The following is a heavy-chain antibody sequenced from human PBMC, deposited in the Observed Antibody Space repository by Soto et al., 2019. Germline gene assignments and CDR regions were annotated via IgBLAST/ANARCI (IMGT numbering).Heavy chain of an antibody. CDR3: ATQQTNMLEGFDY. D-gene: IGHD2-8*01. CDR2: IYLSGST. Sequence: NPSETLSLTCTVSGGSMSPYYLNWIRQSPGKGLEWIGYIYLSGSTNYNPSLSSRVTMSVDTSKNQFSLMLNSVTAADTAVYYCATQQTNMLEGFDYWGQGTLVTVSS. CDR1: GGSMSPYY. V-gene: IGHV4-59*01. J-gene: IGHJ4*02.